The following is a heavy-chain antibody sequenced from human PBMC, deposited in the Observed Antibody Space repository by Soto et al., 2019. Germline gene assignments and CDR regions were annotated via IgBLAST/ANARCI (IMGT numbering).Heavy chain of an antibody. J-gene: IGHJ1*01. V-gene: IGHV4-59*12. CDR2: IYYTGST. Sequence: PSATLSLTCTVSGGSISSYYWSWIRRPPGKGLEWIGEIYYTGSTNYNPSLKSRVTISVDTSKNQFSLKLSSVTAADTAVYYCARGVSSSYDSGGYQPWGQGTLVTVSS. CDR1: GGSISSYY. D-gene: IGHD3-22*01. CDR3: ARGVSSSYDSGGYQP.